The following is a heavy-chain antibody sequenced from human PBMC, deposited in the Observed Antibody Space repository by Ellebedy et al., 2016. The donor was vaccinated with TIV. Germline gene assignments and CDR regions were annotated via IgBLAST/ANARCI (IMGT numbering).Heavy chain of an antibody. Sequence: GESLKISCAASGFTFSDYYMSWIRQAPGRGPEWVSIIYSGGGTYYADSVKGRFTISRDNSKNTLYLQMNSLRAEDTAVYYCASRPNGDFHFLDYWGQGTLVTVSS. V-gene: IGHV3-66*01. J-gene: IGHJ4*02. CDR2: IYSGGGT. D-gene: IGHD4-17*01. CDR1: GFTFSDYY. CDR3: ASRPNGDFHFLDY.